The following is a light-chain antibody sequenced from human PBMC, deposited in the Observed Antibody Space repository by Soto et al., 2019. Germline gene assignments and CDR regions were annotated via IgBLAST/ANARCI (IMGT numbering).Light chain of an antibody. CDR1: NGEIGGYKP. CDR2: EVN. Sequence: QPTSVSGAPGQLNALSGTGNNGEIGGYKPVSWDQPPPGKAPKLMISEVNKRPSGVSDRFSGSKSGDTASQTISGLRTEDEADYYCCSFAGSGTGVFGTGTKVTVL. J-gene: IGLJ1*01. CDR3: CSFAGSGTGV. V-gene: IGLV2-23*02.